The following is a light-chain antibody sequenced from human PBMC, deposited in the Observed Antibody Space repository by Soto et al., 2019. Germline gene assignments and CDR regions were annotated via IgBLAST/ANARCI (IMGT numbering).Light chain of an antibody. V-gene: IGLV2-8*01. CDR3: SSYAGSNNYV. Sequence: QSVLTQPPSASGSRGQSVTISSTGTSSDVGGYNYVSWYQQHPGKAPKLMIYEVSKRPSGVPDRFSGSKSGNTASLTVSGLQAEDEADYYCSSYAGSNNYVFGTGTKVTVL. CDR2: EVS. J-gene: IGLJ1*01. CDR1: SSDVGGYNY.